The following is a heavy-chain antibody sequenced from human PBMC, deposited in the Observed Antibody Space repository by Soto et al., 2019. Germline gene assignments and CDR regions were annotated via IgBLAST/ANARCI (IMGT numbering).Heavy chain of an antibody. V-gene: IGHV3-23*01. J-gene: IGHJ3*02. CDR3: ARETTHDAIDI. D-gene: IGHD4-17*01. CDR2: LSDSVGTT. Sequence: PGGSLRLSCAVSGFSFGTYTVNWVRQAPGMGLEWVSGLSDSVGTTHYAYSVKGRFTISRDNARNLVYLQMNSLRADDTAVYFCARETTHDAIDIWGQGTMVTVSS. CDR1: GFSFGTYT.